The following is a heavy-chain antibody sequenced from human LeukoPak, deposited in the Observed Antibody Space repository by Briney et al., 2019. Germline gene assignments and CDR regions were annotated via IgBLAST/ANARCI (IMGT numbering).Heavy chain of an antibody. CDR1: GYTFTGYY. D-gene: IGHD6-13*01. Sequence: GASVKVSCKASGYTFTGYYMHWVRQAPGQGLEWMGWINPNSGGTNYAQKFQGRVTMTRDTSISTAYMELSRLRSDDTAVYYCAMIGYSSSWSRYYFDYWGQGTLVTVSS. V-gene: IGHV1-2*02. J-gene: IGHJ4*02. CDR2: INPNSGGT. CDR3: AMIGYSSSWSRYYFDY.